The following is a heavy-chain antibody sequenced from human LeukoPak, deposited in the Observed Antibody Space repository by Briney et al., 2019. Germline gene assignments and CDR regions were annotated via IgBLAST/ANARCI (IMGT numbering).Heavy chain of an antibody. D-gene: IGHD2-2*03. Sequence: PVKVSCKASGGTFTSYAISWVRQAPGQGLEWMGGIIPIFGTANYAQKFQGRVTITADESTSTAYMELSSLRSEDTAVYYCARVDKGLFDYWGQGTLVTVSS. CDR2: IIPIFGTA. CDR1: GGTFTSYA. CDR3: ARVDKGLFDY. V-gene: IGHV1-69*13. J-gene: IGHJ4*02.